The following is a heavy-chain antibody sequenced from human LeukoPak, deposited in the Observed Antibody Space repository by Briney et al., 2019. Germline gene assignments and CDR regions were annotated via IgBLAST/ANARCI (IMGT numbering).Heavy chain of an antibody. V-gene: IGHV4-39*02. CDR1: GGSISSSSHY. D-gene: IGHD3-10*01. J-gene: IGHJ4*02. CDR3: ARLSSGSNQSHFDY. CDR2: INYSGST. Sequence: SETLSLTCTVSGGSISSSSHYWGWIRQPPGKGLEWIGSINYSGSTYYNPSLWSRVTISVDTSKNHFSLKLSSVTAADTAVYYCARLSSGSNQSHFDYWGQGTLVTVSS.